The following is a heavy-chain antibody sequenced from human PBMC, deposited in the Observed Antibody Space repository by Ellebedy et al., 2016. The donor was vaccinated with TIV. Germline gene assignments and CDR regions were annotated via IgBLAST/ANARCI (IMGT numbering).Heavy chain of an antibody. Sequence: PGGSLRLSCAASGFTFSSYGMHWVRQAPGKGLEWVAVIWYDGSNKYYADSVKGRFTISRDNSKNTLYLQMNSLRAEDTAVYYCARDSRYSSGWGHDAFDIWGQGTMVTVSS. CDR3: ARDSRYSSGWGHDAFDI. J-gene: IGHJ3*02. D-gene: IGHD6-19*01. V-gene: IGHV3-33*08. CDR2: IWYDGSNK. CDR1: GFTFSSYG.